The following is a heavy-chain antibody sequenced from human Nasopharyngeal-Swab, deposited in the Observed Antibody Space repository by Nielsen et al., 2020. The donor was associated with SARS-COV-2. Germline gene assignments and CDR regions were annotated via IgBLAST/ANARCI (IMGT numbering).Heavy chain of an antibody. Sequence: GKSLKISCAASGFTFDDYAMHWVRQAPGKGLEWVSLISGDGGSTYYADSVKGRFTISRDNNKNSLYLQMNSLRTEDTALYYCASQWTAAGTLDYWGQGTLVTVSS. CDR3: ASQWTAAGTLDY. J-gene: IGHJ4*02. CDR2: ISGDGGST. CDR1: GFTFDDYA. V-gene: IGHV3-43*02. D-gene: IGHD6-13*01.